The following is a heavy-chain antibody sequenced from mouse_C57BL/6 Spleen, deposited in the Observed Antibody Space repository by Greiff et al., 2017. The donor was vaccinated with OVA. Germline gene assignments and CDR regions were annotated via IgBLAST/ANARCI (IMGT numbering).Heavy chain of an antibody. D-gene: IGHD2-4*01. CDR3: ARDRGDYQD. V-gene: IGHV5-16*01. Sequence: EVKLVESEGGLVQPGSSMKLSCTASGFTFSDYYMAWVRQVPEKGLEWVANINYDGSSTYYLDSLKSRFIISRDNAKNILYLQMSSLKSEDTATYYCARDRGDYQDWGQGTLVTVSA. CDR1: GFTFSDYY. CDR2: INYDGSST. J-gene: IGHJ3*01.